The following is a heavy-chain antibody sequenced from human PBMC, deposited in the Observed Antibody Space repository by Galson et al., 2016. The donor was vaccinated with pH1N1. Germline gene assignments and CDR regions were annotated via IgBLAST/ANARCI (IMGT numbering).Heavy chain of an antibody. CDR1: GFTLGDFY. V-gene: IGHV3-72*01. Sequence: SLRLSCAASGFTLGDFYMDWVRQAPGKGLEWVGRITKRPEGYTTQDAASVRGRFIISREDSKDLLYLQMNSLTTEDTAVYYCTRENHHKFDYWGQGTLVTV. CDR2: ITKRPEGYTT. J-gene: IGHJ4*02. CDR3: TRENHHKFDY.